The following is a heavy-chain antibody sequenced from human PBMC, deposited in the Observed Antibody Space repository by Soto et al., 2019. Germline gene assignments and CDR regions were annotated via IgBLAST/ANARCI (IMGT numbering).Heavy chain of an antibody. J-gene: IGHJ4*02. CDR3: AHRDYDSSGYYYRNFDY. V-gene: IGHV2-5*02. CDR2: IYWDDDK. CDR1: GFSLRTSGVG. Sequence: QITLKESGPTLVKPTQTLPLTCTFSGFSLRTSGVGVGWIRQPPGKALEWLALIYWDDDKRYSPSLKSRLTITKDTSKNQVVLTMTNMDPVDTATYYCAHRDYDSSGYYYRNFDYWGQGTLVTVSS. D-gene: IGHD3-22*01.